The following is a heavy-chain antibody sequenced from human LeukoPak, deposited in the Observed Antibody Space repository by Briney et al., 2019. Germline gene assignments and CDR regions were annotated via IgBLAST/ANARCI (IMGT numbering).Heavy chain of an antibody. Sequence: ASVKVSRKASGYTFTSYYMHWVRQAPGQGLEWMGIINPSGGSTSYAQKFQGRVTMTRDMSTSTVYMELSSLRSEDTAVYYCAGSSSWYGAFDIWGQGTMVTVSS. D-gene: IGHD6-13*01. CDR2: INPSGGST. V-gene: IGHV1-46*01. J-gene: IGHJ3*02. CDR1: GYTFTSYY. CDR3: AGSSSWYGAFDI.